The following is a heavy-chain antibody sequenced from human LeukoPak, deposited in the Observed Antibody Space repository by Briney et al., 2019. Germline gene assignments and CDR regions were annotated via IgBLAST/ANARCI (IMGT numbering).Heavy chain of an antibody. D-gene: IGHD5-18*01. Sequence: SETLSLTCTVSGGSISSYYWSWIRQPPGKGLEWIGYIYYSGSTNYNPSLKSRVTISVDTSKNQFSLKLSPVTAADTAVYYCALGKQLWYSDYWGQGTLVTVSS. CDR1: GGSISSYY. CDR2: IYYSGST. CDR3: ALGKQLWYSDY. J-gene: IGHJ4*02. V-gene: IGHV4-59*01.